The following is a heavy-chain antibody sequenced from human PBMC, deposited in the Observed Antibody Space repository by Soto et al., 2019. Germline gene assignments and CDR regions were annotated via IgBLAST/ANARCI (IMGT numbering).Heavy chain of an antibody. CDR1: GFTFNTYE. CDR2: ITSSGTTR. J-gene: IGHJ4*02. CDR3: ASGRPLEY. V-gene: IGHV3-48*03. Sequence: GGSLRLSCVASGFTFNTYEANWVRQAPGKGLEWVSYITSSGTTRYYADSVKGRFTISRDNAKNSLYLQMNSLRAEDTAVYYCASGRPLEYWGQGAMVTVSS.